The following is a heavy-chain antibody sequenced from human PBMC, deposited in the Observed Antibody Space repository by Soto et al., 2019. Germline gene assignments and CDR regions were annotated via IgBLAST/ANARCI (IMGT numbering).Heavy chain of an antibody. J-gene: IGHJ4*02. CDR2: IYYSGST. D-gene: IGHD2-8*01. Sequence: SETLSLTCTVSGGSISSYYWSWIRQPPGKGLEWIGYIYYSGSTNYNPSLKSRVTISVDTSKNQFSLKLSSVTAADTAVYYCARDGVYKYYFDYWGQGTLDTVSS. V-gene: IGHV4-59*01. CDR1: GGSISSYY. CDR3: ARDGVYKYYFDY.